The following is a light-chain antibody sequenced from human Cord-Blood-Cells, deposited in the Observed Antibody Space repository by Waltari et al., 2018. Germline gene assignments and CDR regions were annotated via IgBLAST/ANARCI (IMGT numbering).Light chain of an antibody. CDR3: SSYTSSSTRDVV. CDR2: DVS. CDR1: SSDVGGYNY. J-gene: IGLJ2*01. V-gene: IGLV2-14*01. Sequence: QSALTPPASVSGSPGQSIPISCTGTSSDVGGYNYVSWYQQHPGNSPKLMIYDVSTRPSGVSIRFSGSKSGNPASLTISGLQAEDEACYYCSSYTSSSTRDVVFGGGTKLTVL.